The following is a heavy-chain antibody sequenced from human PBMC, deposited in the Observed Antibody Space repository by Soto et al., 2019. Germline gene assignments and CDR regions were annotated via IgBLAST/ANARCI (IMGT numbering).Heavy chain of an antibody. V-gene: IGHV1-69*02. CDR3: ARSGGLDRDFNY. Sequence: ASVKVSCKASGGTFSSYTISWVRQAPGRGLEWVGRIIPILGIANYAQKFQGRVTITADKSTSTAYMQLSSLRSGDTAVYYCARSGGLDRDFNYWGQGSLVTVSS. CDR2: IIPILGIA. J-gene: IGHJ4*02. D-gene: IGHD2-15*01. CDR1: GGTFSSYT.